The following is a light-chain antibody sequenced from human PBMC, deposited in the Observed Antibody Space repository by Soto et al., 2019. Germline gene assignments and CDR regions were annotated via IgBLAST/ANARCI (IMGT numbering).Light chain of an antibody. CDR3: SYYTSRSTLV. J-gene: IGLJ3*02. V-gene: IGLV2-14*01. Sequence: QSVLTQPASVSGSPGQSITISCTGTSSDVGGYNYVSWYQQHPGKAPKLMIYDVSNRPSGVSNRFSGSKYGTTASLTISGLQAEDAADYYCSYYTSRSTLVFGGGTKLTVL. CDR1: SSDVGGYNY. CDR2: DVS.